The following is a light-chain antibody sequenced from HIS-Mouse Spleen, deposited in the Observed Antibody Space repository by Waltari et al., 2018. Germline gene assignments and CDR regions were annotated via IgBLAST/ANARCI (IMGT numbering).Light chain of an antibody. CDR3: QAWDSSTVV. CDR2: QDS. V-gene: IGLV3-1*01. CDR1: KLRYKY. J-gene: IGLJ2*01. Sequence: SYELTQPPSVSVSPGQTASITCPGDKLRYKYACWYQQKPGQSPVLVIYQDSKRPSGIPERFSGSNSGNTATLTISGTQAMDEADYYCQAWDSSTVVFGGGTKLTVL.